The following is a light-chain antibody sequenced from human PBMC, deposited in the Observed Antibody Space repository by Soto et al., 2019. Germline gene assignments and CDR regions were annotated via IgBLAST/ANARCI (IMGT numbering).Light chain of an antibody. J-gene: IGLJ1*01. CDR3: CSYAGNSEV. Sequence: QSALTQPASVSGPPGQSITIPCTGTSGDVGGYNLVSWYQQHPGKAPKLMIYEVTERPSGVSNRFSGSKSGNTASLTISGLQPDDEADYYCCSYAGNSEVFGTGTKLTVL. CDR2: EVT. V-gene: IGLV2-23*02. CDR1: SGDVGGYNL.